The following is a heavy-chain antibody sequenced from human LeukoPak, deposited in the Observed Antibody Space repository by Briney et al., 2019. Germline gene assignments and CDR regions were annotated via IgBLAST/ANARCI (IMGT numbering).Heavy chain of an antibody. J-gene: IGHJ4*02. CDR1: GFTFSSYS. V-gene: IGHV3-23*01. CDR3: ARGPMVQPDY. D-gene: IGHD1-1*01. CDR2: ISGSGGST. Sequence: GGSLRLSCAASGFTFSSYSMNWVRQAPGKGLEWVSAISGSGGSTYYADSVKRRFTISRDNSKNTLYLQMNNLRADDTAVYYCARGPMVQPDYWGQGTLVTVSS.